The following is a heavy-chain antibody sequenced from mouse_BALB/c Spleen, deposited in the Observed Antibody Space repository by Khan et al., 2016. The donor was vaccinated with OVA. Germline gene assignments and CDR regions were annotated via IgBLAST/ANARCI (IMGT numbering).Heavy chain of an antibody. D-gene: IGHD1-2*01. Sequence: EVELVESGGGLVQPGGSRKLSCAASGFTFSSFGMHWVRQAPEKGLEWVAYISSGSSTIYYADSVKGRFTISRDNPKTTLFLQMTSLRSEDTAMYYCASPVITTAKGAMDYWGQGTSVTVSS. V-gene: IGHV5-17*02. J-gene: IGHJ4*01. CDR3: ASPVITTAKGAMDY. CDR1: GFTFSSFG. CDR2: ISSGSSTI.